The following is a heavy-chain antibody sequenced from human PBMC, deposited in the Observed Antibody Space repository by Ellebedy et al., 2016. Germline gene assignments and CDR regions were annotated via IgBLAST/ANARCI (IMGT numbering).Heavy chain of an antibody. J-gene: IGHJ4*02. CDR1: GGSVSSGSYY. Sequence: SETLSLXXTVSGGSVSSGSYYWSWIRQPPGKGLEWIGYIYYSGSTNYNPSLKSRVTISVDTSKNQFSLKLSSVTAADTAVYYCARGRSPDPADYWGQGTLVTVSS. V-gene: IGHV4-61*01. CDR2: IYYSGST. CDR3: ARGRSPDPADY.